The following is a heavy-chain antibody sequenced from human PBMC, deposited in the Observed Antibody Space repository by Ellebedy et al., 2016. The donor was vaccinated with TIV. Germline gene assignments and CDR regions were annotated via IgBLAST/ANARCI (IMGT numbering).Heavy chain of an antibody. Sequence: GGSLRLSXAASGFTFDDYTMHWVRQAPGKGLEWVSLISWDGGSTYYADSVKGRFTISRDNSKNTLYLQMNSLRAEDTAVYYCAGHIVVVTAIHWYFDLWGRGTLVTVSS. D-gene: IGHD2-21*02. CDR3: AGHIVVVTAIHWYFDL. V-gene: IGHV3-43*01. CDR1: GFTFDDYT. CDR2: ISWDGGST. J-gene: IGHJ2*01.